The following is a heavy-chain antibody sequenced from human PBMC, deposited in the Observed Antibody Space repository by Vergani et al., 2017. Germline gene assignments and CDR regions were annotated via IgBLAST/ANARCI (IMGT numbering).Heavy chain of an antibody. V-gene: IGHV1-69-2*01. CDR2: VDPEDGET. D-gene: IGHD3-16*01. CDR3: ATAFFLEGTGGYAGY. J-gene: IGHJ4*02. CDR1: GYTLTDYW. Sequence: DVQLVQSGAEVKKPGTTVKISCKVSGYTLTDYWMHWVQQAPGKGLEWMGAVDPEDGETVYAEKFQARVTITADTSRDTVYLEVTSLKSDDTAVYYCATAFFLEGTGGYAGYWGQGTLVTVSS.